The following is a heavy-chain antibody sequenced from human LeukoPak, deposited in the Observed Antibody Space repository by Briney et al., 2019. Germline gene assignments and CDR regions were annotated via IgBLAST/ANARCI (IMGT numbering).Heavy chain of an antibody. Sequence: ASVKVSCKASGYTFTGYYMHWVRQAAGQGREWMGWINPNSGGTNYAQKFQGRVTMTRDMSTSTVYMELSSLRSEDTAVYYCARGDDILIGYYVFDYWGQGTLVTVSS. D-gene: IGHD3-9*01. CDR3: ARGDDILIGYYVFDY. CDR1: GYTFTGYY. CDR2: INPNSGGT. J-gene: IGHJ4*02. V-gene: IGHV1-2*02.